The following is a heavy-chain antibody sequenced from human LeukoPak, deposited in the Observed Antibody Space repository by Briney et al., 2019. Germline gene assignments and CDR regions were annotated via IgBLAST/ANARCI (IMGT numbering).Heavy chain of an antibody. J-gene: IGHJ4*02. CDR2: IHPGDSGT. V-gene: IGHV5-51*01. CDR1: GYSLATNW. D-gene: IGHD5-18*01. Sequence: GESPKISCKGSGYSLATNWIGWVRQMPGKGLEWMGIIHPGDSGTRYSPSFQGQVTMSVDESTTTAYLQWSSLRASDSAIYYCARGGSYRYGSSDYWGQGTLVTVSS. CDR3: ARGGSYRYGSSDY.